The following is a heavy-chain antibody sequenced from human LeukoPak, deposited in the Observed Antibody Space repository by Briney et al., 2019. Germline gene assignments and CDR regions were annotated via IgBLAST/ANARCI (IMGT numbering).Heavy chain of an antibody. J-gene: IGHJ6*04. CDR3: ARGRATVTAYYWYYGMDV. V-gene: IGHV1-18*04. Sequence: ASVKVSCKASGYTFTSYGISWVRQAPGQGLEWMGWISAYNGNTNYAQRLQGRVTMTTDTSTSTAYMELRSLRSDDTAVYYCARGRATVTAYYWYYGMDVWGKGTTVTVSS. CDR2: ISAYNGNT. CDR1: GYTFTSYG. D-gene: IGHD4-17*01.